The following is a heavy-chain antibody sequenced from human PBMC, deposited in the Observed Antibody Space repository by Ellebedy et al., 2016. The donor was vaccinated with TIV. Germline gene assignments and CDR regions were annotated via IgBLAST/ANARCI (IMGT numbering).Heavy chain of an antibody. CDR3: AREFDIGQPSAFDY. J-gene: IGHJ4*02. Sequence: PGGSLRLSCAASGFIFSTYTMNWVRQAPGKGLEWVSSISSNGRHIYYADSVRARFATSRDNAGGSLWLQMTSLRAEDTALYYCAREFDIGQPSAFDYWGQGILVTVSS. D-gene: IGHD2-15*01. CDR2: ISSNGRHI. V-gene: IGHV3-21*01. CDR1: GFIFSTYT.